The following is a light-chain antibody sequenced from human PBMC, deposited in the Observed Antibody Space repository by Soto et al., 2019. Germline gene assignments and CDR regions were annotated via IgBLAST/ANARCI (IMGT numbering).Light chain of an antibody. CDR2: KAS. V-gene: IGKV1-5*03. Sequence: DIQKTQSPSTLSASVGDRVTITCRASQSISYWLAWYQQKPGKAPNLLIYKASSLESGVPSRFSGSGSGTEFTLTISSLQPDDFATYYCQQYNNYWTFGQGTKVEIK. CDR1: QSISYW. J-gene: IGKJ1*01. CDR3: QQYNNYWT.